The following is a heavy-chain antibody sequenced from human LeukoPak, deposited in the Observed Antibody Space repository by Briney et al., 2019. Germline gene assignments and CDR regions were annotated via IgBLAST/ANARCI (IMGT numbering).Heavy chain of an antibody. Sequence: ASVKVSCKVSGYTLTELSMHWVRQAPGKGLGWMGGFDPEDGETIYAQKFQGRVTMTEDTSTDTAYMELSSLRSEDTAVYYCATDETGGDAFDIWGQGTMVTVSA. V-gene: IGHV1-24*01. CDR2: FDPEDGET. CDR1: GYTLTELS. D-gene: IGHD1-1*01. J-gene: IGHJ3*02. CDR3: ATDETGGDAFDI.